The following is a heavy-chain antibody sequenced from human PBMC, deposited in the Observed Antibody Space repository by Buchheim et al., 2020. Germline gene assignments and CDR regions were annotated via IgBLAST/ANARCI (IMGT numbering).Heavy chain of an antibody. CDR3: ARGFRGYCSGTSCYYFDY. D-gene: IGHD2-15*01. J-gene: IGHJ4*02. Sequence: QVQLQESGPGLVKPSQTLSLTCTVSGGSISSGDYYWSWIRQPPGKGLEWIGYIYYSGSTYYNPSLKSRVTISVDTSKNHFSLKLSSVTAADTAVYYCARGFRGYCSGTSCYYFDYWGQGTL. V-gene: IGHV4-30-4*01. CDR1: GGSISSGDYY. CDR2: IYYSGST.